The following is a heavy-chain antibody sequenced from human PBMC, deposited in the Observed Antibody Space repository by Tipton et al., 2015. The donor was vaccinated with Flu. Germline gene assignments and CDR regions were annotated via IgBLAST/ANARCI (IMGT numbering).Heavy chain of an antibody. Sequence: SLRLSCAASGFTFSGSAMHWVRQASGKGLEWVGRIRSKANSYATAYAASVKGRFTISRDDSKNTAYLQMNSLKTEDTAVYYCTARYCSGGSCYSDDFFDYWGQGTLVTVSS. CDR1: GFTFSGSA. D-gene: IGHD2-15*01. V-gene: IGHV3-73*01. J-gene: IGHJ4*02. CDR3: TARYCSGGSCYSDDFFDY. CDR2: IRSKANSYAT.